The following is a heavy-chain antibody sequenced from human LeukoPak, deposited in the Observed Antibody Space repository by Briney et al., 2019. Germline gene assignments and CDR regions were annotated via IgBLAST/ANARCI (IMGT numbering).Heavy chain of an antibody. D-gene: IGHD3-3*01. J-gene: IGHJ3*02. CDR2: ISYIGAT. CDR3: ARGYYDFWSGYYRSLAFDI. V-gene: IGHV4-39*01. CDR1: GGSLSSSNNY. Sequence: SETLSLTCTVSGGSLSSSNNYWGWTRQPPGKGLEWFGSISYIGATSYNPSLRSRVTISVDTSKNQFSLKLNSVTAADTAVYYCARGYYDFWSGYYRSLAFDIWGQGTMVTVSS.